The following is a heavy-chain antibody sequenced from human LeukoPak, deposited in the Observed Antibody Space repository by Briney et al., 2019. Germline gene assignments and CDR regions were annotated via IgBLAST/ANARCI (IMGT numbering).Heavy chain of an antibody. CDR2: ISGSGGST. CDR3: AKDHSPYYGSGSSYYYGMDV. Sequence: PGGSLRLSCAASGFTFSSYAMSWVRQAPGKGLKWVSAISGSGGSTYYADSVKGRFTISRDNSKNTLYLQMNSLRAEDTAVYYCAKDHSPYYGSGSSYYYGMDVWGQGTTVTVSS. D-gene: IGHD3-10*01. V-gene: IGHV3-23*01. J-gene: IGHJ6*02. CDR1: GFTFSSYA.